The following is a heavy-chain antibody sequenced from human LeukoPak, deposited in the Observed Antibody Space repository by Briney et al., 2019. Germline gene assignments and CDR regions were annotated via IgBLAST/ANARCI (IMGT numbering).Heavy chain of an antibody. CDR2: ISWNSGTI. V-gene: IGHV3-9*01. CDR1: GFTFDNYA. CDR3: ARAYKDRSLAGKKEFFQH. D-gene: IGHD6-19*01. Sequence: GGSLRLSCAASGFTFDNYAMNWVRQVPGKGLEWISLISWNSGTIGYADSVKGRFTISRDNANNFLYLQMNSLRAEDTALYYCARAYKDRSLAGKKEFFQHWGQGTLVTVSS. J-gene: IGHJ1*01.